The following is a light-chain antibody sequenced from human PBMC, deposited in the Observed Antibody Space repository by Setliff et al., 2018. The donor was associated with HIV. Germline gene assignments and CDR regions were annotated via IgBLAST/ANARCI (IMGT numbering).Light chain of an antibody. CDR2: DVS. V-gene: IGLV2-14*02. CDR1: NSDIGTYDL. J-gene: IGLJ1*01. CDR3: SSYTSTSTLCV. Sequence: QSALTQPASVSGSPGQAITISCTGNNSDIGTYDLVSWYQQHPGRAPKLMIYDVSNRPSGVSNRFSGSKSGNTASLTISGLQAEDEADYYCSSYTSTSTLCVFGTGTKVTVL.